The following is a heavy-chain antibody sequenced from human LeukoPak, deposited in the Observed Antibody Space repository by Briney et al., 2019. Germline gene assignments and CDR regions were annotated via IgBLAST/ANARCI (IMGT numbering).Heavy chain of an antibody. Sequence: GGSLRLSCVGSGFTFSNYNMIWVRQAPGKGLEWVSSISGSGTYIFYADSVKGRFTVSRDNAKNSLFLQMSSLRAEDTAVYYCAGFGVIITGHFQHWGQGTLVTVAS. CDR3: AGFGVIITGHFQH. D-gene: IGHD3-10*01. J-gene: IGHJ1*01. CDR2: ISGSGTYI. CDR1: GFTFSNYN. V-gene: IGHV3-21*01.